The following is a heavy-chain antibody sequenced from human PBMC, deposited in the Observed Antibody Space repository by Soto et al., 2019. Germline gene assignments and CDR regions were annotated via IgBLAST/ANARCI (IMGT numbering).Heavy chain of an antibody. J-gene: IGHJ4*02. D-gene: IGHD6-19*01. Sequence: QVQLVESGGGVDQPGRSLRLSCAASGFIFTSYGMHWVRQAPGKGLEWVALIWYDGSTKYYADSVKGRFTISSDNIKNMVFLQMNSLRAEDTAVYYCARDFAVAGPDYWGQGTLVTVSS. CDR2: IWYDGSTK. V-gene: IGHV3-33*01. CDR3: ARDFAVAGPDY. CDR1: GFIFTSYG.